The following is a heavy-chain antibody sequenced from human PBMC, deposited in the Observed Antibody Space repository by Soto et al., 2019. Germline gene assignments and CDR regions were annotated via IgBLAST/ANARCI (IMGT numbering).Heavy chain of an antibody. V-gene: IGHV4-4*02. D-gene: IGHD5-18*01. CDR1: GGSISSSNW. CDR2: IYHSGST. Sequence: QVQLQESGPGLVKPSGTLSLTCAVSGGSISSSNWWSWVRQPPGKGLEWIGEIYHSGSTNYNPSLKSRVTISVDKSKHQFSLKLSSVTAADTAVYYCARDRLDTGTAGLGKFDYWGQGTLVTVSS. CDR3: ARDRLDTGTAGLGKFDY. J-gene: IGHJ4*02.